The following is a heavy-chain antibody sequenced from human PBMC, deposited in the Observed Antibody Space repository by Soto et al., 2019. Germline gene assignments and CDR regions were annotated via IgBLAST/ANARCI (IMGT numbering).Heavy chain of an antibody. CDR2: INHSGST. D-gene: IGHD3-22*01. V-gene: IGHV4-34*01. Sequence: PSETLSLTCAVYGGSFSGYYWSWIRQPPGKGLEWIGEINHSGSTNYNPSLKSRVPISVDTSKNQFSLKLSSVTAADTAVYYCASSYYYDSSGYYSHDAFDIWGQGTMVTVSS. CDR1: GGSFSGYY. J-gene: IGHJ3*02. CDR3: ASSYYYDSSGYYSHDAFDI.